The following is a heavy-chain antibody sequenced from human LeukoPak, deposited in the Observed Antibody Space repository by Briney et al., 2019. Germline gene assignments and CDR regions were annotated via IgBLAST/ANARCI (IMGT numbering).Heavy chain of an antibody. CDR1: GGSISSYY. V-gene: IGHV4-59*01. CDR2: IYYSGST. J-gene: IGHJ5*02. D-gene: IGHD3-22*01. Sequence: SETLSLTRTVSGGSISSYYWSWIRQPPGKGLEWIGYIYYSGSTNYNPSLKSRVTISVDTSKNQFSLKLTSVTAADTAVYYCARDHEDYYDSSGYYSWFDPWGQGTLVTVSS. CDR3: ARDHEDYYDSSGYYSWFDP.